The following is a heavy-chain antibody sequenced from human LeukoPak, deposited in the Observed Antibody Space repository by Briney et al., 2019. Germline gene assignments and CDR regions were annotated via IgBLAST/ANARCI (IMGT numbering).Heavy chain of an antibody. D-gene: IGHD3-22*01. V-gene: IGHV4-31*03. J-gene: IGHJ4*02. CDR2: IYYSGST. Sequence: PSETLSLTCTVSGGSISSGGYYWSWIRQHPGKGLEWIGYIYYSGSTYYNPSLKSRVTISVDTSKNQFSLKLSSVTAADTAVYYCARGGGYYYDSSGEYYFDYWGQGTLVTVSS. CDR1: GGSISSGGYY. CDR3: ARGGGYYYDSSGEYYFDY.